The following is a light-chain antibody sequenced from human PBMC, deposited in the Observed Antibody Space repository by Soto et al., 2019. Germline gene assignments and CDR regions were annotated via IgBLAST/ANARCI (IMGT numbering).Light chain of an antibody. CDR2: EIS. CDR3: CSYTDRGAQVV. V-gene: IGLV2-14*01. J-gene: IGLJ2*01. CDR1: SSDVGNYNY. Sequence: QSALTQPASVSGSPGQSITISCTGTSSDVGNYNYVSWYQQHPGKAPKLIIYEISNRPSGVSNRFSGSKSGNTASLTISGLQAEDEADYPCCSYTDRGAQVVFGGGTKLTVL.